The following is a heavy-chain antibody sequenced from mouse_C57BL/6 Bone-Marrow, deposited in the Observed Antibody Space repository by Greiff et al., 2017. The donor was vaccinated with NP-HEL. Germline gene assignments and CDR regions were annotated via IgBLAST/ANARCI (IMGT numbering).Heavy chain of an antibody. CDR1: GYSITSGYY. J-gene: IGHJ2*01. V-gene: IGHV3-6*01. Sequence: VQLKESGPGLVKPSQSLSLTCSVTGYSITSGYYWNWIRQFPGNKLEWMGYISYDGSTNYNPSLKNRISITRDTSNNQFFLKLKSVTTEDTATYYCARGELLRSHYFDYWGQGTTLTVSS. D-gene: IGHD1-1*01. CDR3: ARGELLRSHYFDY. CDR2: ISYDGST.